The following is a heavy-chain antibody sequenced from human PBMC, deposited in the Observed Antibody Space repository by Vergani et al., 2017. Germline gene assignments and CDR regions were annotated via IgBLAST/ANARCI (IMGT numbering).Heavy chain of an antibody. Sequence: QVQLVQSGAEVKKPGSSVKVSCKASGGTFSSYAISWVRQAPGQGLEWMGGIIPIFGTANYAQKFQGRVTITADESPITAYMELSSLRTEDTAVYYCAGDRREYSGYVAGGAFYIWGQGTMVTVPS. CDR1: GGTFSSYA. J-gene: IGHJ3*02. CDR2: IIPIFGTA. CDR3: AGDRREYSGYVAGGAFYI. V-gene: IGHV1-69*01. D-gene: IGHD5-12*01.